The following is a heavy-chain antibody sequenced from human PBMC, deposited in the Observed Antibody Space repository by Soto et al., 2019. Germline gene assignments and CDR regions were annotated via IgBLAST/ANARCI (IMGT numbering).Heavy chain of an antibody. CDR3: AGVPDY. CDR1: GGSISSGGYS. V-gene: IGHV4-30-2*01. CDR2: MYHSGST. Sequence: SETLSLTCAVSGGSISSGGYSWSWIRQPPGKGLEWIGYMYHSGSTYYNPSLKSRVTISIDRSKNQFSLKLSSVTAADTAVYYCAGVPDYWGQGILYTISS. J-gene: IGHJ4*02. D-gene: IGHD2-2*01.